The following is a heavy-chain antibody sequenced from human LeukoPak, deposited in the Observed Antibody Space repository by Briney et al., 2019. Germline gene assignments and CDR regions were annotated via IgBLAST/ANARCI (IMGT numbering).Heavy chain of an antibody. V-gene: IGHV4-59*08. Sequence: PSETLSLTCTVSGGSISSYYWSWIRQPPGKGLEWIGYIYYSGSTNYNPSLKSRVTISVDTSKNQFSLKLSSVTAADTAVYYCARHPAHPTDYYYGMDVWGQGTTVTVSS. D-gene: IGHD1-14*01. J-gene: IGHJ6*02. CDR2: IYYSGST. CDR3: ARHPAHPTDYYYGMDV. CDR1: GGSISSYY.